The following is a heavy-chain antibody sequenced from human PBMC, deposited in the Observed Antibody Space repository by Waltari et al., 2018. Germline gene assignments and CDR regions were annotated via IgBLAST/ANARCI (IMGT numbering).Heavy chain of an antibody. J-gene: IGHJ4*02. CDR1: GFSFSIYP. D-gene: IGHD3-3*02. V-gene: IGHV3-21*02. CDR2: ISVNSEYI. Sequence: EVQLVESGGGLVKPGGSLRLSCAASGFSFSIYPISWVRQAPGKGLEWVAFISVNSEYIFYADSVRGRFTISRDNAKNSLYLQMNSLTAEDTAVYYCASLASIWGQGTLVTVSS. CDR3: ASLASI.